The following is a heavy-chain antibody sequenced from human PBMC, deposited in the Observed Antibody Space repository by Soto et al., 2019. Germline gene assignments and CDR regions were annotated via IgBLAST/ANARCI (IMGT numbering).Heavy chain of an antibody. J-gene: IGHJ4*02. CDR2: IYFTGNT. D-gene: IGHD3-10*01. V-gene: IGHV4-39*02. CDR1: GGSITSSSHF. CDR3: AKDAGLLWFGELLDY. Sequence: SETLSLTCSASGGSITSSSHFWGWVRQPPGKGLEWIGTIYFTGNTYYTPSLKSRLTMSIGTSKNEFSLRLNSVTAADTAVYYCAKDAGLLWFGELLDYWGQGTLVTVSS.